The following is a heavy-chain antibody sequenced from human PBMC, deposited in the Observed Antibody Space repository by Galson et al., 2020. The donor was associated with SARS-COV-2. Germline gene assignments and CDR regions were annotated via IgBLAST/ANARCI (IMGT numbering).Heavy chain of an antibody. V-gene: IGHV1-2*04. CDR3: ARSSGTDNLGYYYMDV. D-gene: IGHD2-15*01. J-gene: IGHJ6*03. CDR1: GYTFTGYY. Sequence: VSCKASGYTFTGYYIHWVRQAPGQGLEWMGWINPNNGGTNYAQKFQGWVTMTRDTSISTAYMDLSRLRSDDTAVYYCARSSGTDNLGYYYMDVWGKGTTVTVSS. CDR2: INPNNGGT.